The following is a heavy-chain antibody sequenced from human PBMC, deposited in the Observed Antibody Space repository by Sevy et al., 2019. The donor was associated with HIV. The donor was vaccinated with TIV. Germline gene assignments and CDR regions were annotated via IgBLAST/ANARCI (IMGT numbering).Heavy chain of an antibody. J-gene: IGHJ5*02. V-gene: IGHV7-4-1*02. Sequence: ASVKVSCKASGDTFTRYAMNWVRQAPGQGLEWMGWINTNTGNPTYAQGFTGRFVFSLDTSVNTAYLQISSLKAEDTAVYYCARGGGSSRTENWFDPWGQGTLVTVSS. CDR3: ARGGGSSRTENWFDP. D-gene: IGHD6-13*01. CDR1: GDTFTRYA. CDR2: INTNTGNP.